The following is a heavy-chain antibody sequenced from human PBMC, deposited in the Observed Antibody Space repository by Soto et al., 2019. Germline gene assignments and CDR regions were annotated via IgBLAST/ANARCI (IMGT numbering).Heavy chain of an antibody. Sequence: VGSLRLSCAASGFMFSNHGMHWVRQAPGKGLEWVAVIWSDGNNRYYADSVKGRFTISRDNSKNTLYLQMNSLRAEDTAVYYCVRGDNWNDEASDYWGQGTLVTVSS. V-gene: IGHV3-33*01. J-gene: IGHJ4*02. CDR3: VRGDNWNDEASDY. CDR2: IWSDGNNR. CDR1: GFMFSNHG. D-gene: IGHD1-1*01.